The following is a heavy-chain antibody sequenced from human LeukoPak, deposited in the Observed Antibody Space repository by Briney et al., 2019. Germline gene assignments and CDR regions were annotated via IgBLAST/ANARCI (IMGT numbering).Heavy chain of an antibody. CDR3: GRVDGYIKLWSLDY. CDR2: INCNTGGT. D-gene: IGHD5-18*01. V-gene: IGHV1-2*02. Sequence: GASVEVSCKASGYTFTGYYMHWVRQAPGQGLEWMGWINCNTGGTNYAQKFQGRVTMTRDTSTTTVYMELSSLRSDDTAVYYCGRVDGYIKLWSLDYWGQETLVTVPS. J-gene: IGHJ4*02. CDR1: GYTFTGYY.